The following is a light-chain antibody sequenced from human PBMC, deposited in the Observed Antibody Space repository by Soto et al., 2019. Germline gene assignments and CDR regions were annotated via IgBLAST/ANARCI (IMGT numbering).Light chain of an antibody. Sequence: QSALTQPASVSGSPGQSITISCTGTRSDVGGYNHVSWYQQHPGKAPKLMIYDVSNRPSGVSNRFSGSKSGNMASLTISGLQAEDEADYYCSSYTSSSTVLFGGGTKLTVL. CDR1: RSDVGGYNH. CDR3: SSYTSSSTVL. V-gene: IGLV2-14*01. CDR2: DVS. J-gene: IGLJ2*01.